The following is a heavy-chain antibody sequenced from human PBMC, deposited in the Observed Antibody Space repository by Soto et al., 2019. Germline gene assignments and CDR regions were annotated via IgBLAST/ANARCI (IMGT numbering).Heavy chain of an antibody. CDR2: ISSSSSYI. CDR3: ARDAQTWPAAASMFDY. Sequence: EVQLVESGGGLVKPGGSLRLSCAVSGFTFSSYSMNWVRQAPGKGLEWVSSISSSSSYIYYADSMKGRFTISRDNAKKALYLQMNNLRAEDTAVYYCARDAQTWPAAASMFDYWGQGTLVTVSS. V-gene: IGHV3-21*01. D-gene: IGHD6-13*01. CDR1: GFTFSSYS. J-gene: IGHJ4*02.